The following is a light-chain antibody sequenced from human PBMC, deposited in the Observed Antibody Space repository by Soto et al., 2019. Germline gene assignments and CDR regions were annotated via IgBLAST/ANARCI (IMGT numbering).Light chain of an antibody. Sequence: DIVMTQSPDSLAVSLGERATINCKSSQSVLYSSNNKNYLTWYQQKPGQPPKLLISWASTRESGVPERFSGSGSGTDFTLTISSLQAEDVAVYYCQQYYDSPLTFGGGTKVVIK. V-gene: IGKV4-1*01. CDR2: WAS. CDR3: QQYYDSPLT. CDR1: QSVLYSSNNKNY. J-gene: IGKJ4*01.